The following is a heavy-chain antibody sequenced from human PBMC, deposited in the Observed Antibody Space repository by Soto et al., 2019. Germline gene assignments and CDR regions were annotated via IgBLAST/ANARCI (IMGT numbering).Heavy chain of an antibody. CDR2: INTYSGNT. CDR3: AMVDVYVTPSPQDV. Sequence: QVQLVQSGAEVKNPGASVKVSCKASGYTFTRYGIGWARQAPGQGLEWMGWINTYSGNTNYAQNVQGRVTLTTDTSTRTAYMQLRSPRANDTAIYYCAMVDVYVTPSPQDVWGQGTTVSVSS. J-gene: IGHJ6*02. V-gene: IGHV1-18*01. CDR1: GYTFTRYG. D-gene: IGHD3-16*01.